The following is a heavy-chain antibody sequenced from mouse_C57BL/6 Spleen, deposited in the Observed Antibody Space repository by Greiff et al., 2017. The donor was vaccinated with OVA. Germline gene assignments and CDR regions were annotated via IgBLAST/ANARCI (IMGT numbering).Heavy chain of an antibody. D-gene: IGHD2-2*01. CDR2: IYPGDGDT. CDR1: GYAFSSSW. CDR3: ARDSGYYWYFDV. V-gene: IGHV1-82*01. J-gene: IGHJ1*03. Sequence: VKLVESGPELVKPGASVKISCKASGYAFSSSWMNWVKQRPGKGLEWIGRIYPGDGDTYYNGKVKGKATLTADKSSSTAYMQLSSLTSEDSAVYFCARDSGYYWYFDVWGTGTTVTVSS.